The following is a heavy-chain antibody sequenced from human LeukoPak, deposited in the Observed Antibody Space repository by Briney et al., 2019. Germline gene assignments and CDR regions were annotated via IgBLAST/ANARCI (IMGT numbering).Heavy chain of an antibody. J-gene: IGHJ6*04. Sequence: SETLSLTCTVSGGSVSSGSYYWGWIRQPPGKGLEWIGYIYYSGSTNYNPSLKSRVTISVDTSKNQFSLKLSSVTAADTAVYYCAGELQYCSGGSCYFSYYYGMDVWGKGTTVTVSS. V-gene: IGHV4-61*01. D-gene: IGHD2-15*01. CDR1: GGSVSSGSYY. CDR2: IYYSGST. CDR3: AGELQYCSGGSCYFSYYYGMDV.